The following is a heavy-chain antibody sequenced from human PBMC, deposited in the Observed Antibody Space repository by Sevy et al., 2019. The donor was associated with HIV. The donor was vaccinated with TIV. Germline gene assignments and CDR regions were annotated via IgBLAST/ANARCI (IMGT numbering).Heavy chain of an antibody. D-gene: IGHD6-13*01. CDR2: ISSSSSYI. Sequence: GGSLRLSCAASGFTFSSYSMNWVRQAPGKGLEWVSSISSSSSYIYYEDSVKGRFTISRDNAQNSMYLQMNSLRAEDTAVYYCARDSINDESWYSSSWYGGFDYWGQGTLVTVSS. CDR3: ARDSINDESWYSSSWYGGFDY. V-gene: IGHV3-21*01. J-gene: IGHJ4*02. CDR1: GFTFSSYS.